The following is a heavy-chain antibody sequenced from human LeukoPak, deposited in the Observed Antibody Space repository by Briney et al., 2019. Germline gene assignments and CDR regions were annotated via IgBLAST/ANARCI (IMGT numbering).Heavy chain of an antibody. V-gene: IGHV3-53*01. J-gene: IGHJ3*02. CDR1: GFTASSNY. CDR2: IYSGGST. CDR3: ARGHNWNDRGAFDI. D-gene: IGHD1-1*01. Sequence: GGSLRLSCAASGFTASSNYMSSVRQAPGKGLEWVSSIYSGGSTYYADSVKGRFTISRDSSKNTLYLQMSSLRAGDTAVYYCARGHNWNDRGAFDIWGQGTMVTVSS.